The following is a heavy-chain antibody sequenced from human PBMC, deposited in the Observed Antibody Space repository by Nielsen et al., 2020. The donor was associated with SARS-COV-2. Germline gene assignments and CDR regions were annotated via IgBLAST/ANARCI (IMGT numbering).Heavy chain of an antibody. V-gene: IGHV4-31*03. CDR3: ARDVKAYYMDV. CDR2: IYYSGST. Sequence: LRLSCTVSGGSISSGGYYWSWIRQHPGKGLEWIGYIYYSGSTYYNPSLKSRVTISVDTSKNQFSLKLSSVTAADTAVYYCARDVKAYYMDVWGKGTTVTVSS. CDR1: GGSISSGGYY. D-gene: IGHD2/OR15-2a*01. J-gene: IGHJ6*03.